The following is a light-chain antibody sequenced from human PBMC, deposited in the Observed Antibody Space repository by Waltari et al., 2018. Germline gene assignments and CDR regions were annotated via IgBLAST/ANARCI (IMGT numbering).Light chain of an antibody. Sequence: DIVITQSQDSLAVSLGERATIHCKSSQSVLYSSNSKNYLAWYQQQPGQPPKLLIYWASTRESGVPDRFSGSGSGTDFTLTISSLQAEDVAVYYCQQYYSTPWTFGQGTKVEIK. J-gene: IGKJ1*01. CDR1: QSVLYSSNSKNY. V-gene: IGKV4-1*01. CDR3: QQYYSTPWT. CDR2: WAS.